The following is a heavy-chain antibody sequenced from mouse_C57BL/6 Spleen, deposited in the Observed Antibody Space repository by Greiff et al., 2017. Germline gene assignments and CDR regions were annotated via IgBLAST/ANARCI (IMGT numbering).Heavy chain of an antibody. CDR2: IDPETGGT. J-gene: IGHJ4*01. CDR3: TRAEGALFYAMDY. Sequence: VQLQQSGAELVRPGASVTLSCKASGYTFTDYEMHWVKQTPVHGLEWIGAIDPETGGTAYNQKFKGKAILTADKSSSTAYMELRSLTSEDSAVYYCTRAEGALFYAMDYWGQGTPVTVSS. V-gene: IGHV1-15*01. D-gene: IGHD3-1*01. CDR1: GYTFTDYE.